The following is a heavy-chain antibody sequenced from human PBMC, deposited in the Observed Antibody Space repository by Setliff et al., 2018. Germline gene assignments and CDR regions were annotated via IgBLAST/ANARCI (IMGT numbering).Heavy chain of an antibody. CDR3: ARVIAVAGIVYFDP. CDR2: ILHSGNI. V-gene: IGHV4-34*12. CDR1: GGSFSGYY. Sequence: PSETLSLTCAVYGGSFSGYYWSWIRQPPGKRLEWIGEILHSGNINYNPSLKSRVTISMDTSKNQFSLKVNSVTAADTAVYYCARVIAVAGIVYFDPWGQGTLVTVSS. J-gene: IGHJ5*02. D-gene: IGHD6-19*01.